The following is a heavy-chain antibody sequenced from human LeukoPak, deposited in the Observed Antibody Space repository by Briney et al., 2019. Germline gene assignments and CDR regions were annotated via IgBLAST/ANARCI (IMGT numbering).Heavy chain of an antibody. J-gene: IGHJ4*02. CDR3: AKVMYSGSYYDPFDY. V-gene: IGHV3-23*01. CDR2: ISGSGGST. CDR1: GFTFSSYA. Sequence: GSLRLSCAASGFTFSSYAMSWVRQAPGKGLEWVSAISGSGGSTYYADSVKGRFTISRDNSKNTLYLQMNSLRAEDTAVYYCAKVMYSGSYYDPFDYWGQGTLVTVSS. D-gene: IGHD1-26*01.